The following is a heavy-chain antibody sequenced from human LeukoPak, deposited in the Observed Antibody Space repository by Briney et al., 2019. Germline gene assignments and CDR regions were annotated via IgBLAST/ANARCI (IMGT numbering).Heavy chain of an antibody. V-gene: IGHV6-1*01. CDR3: ARVPRGELGYYYYYMDV. Sequence: SQTLSLTCAISGDIVSSNSAAWDWIRQSPSRGLEWLGRTYYRSKWYNDYAVSVKSRITINPDTSKNQFSLQLNSVTPEDTAVYYCARVPRGELGYYYYYMDVWGKGTTVTVSS. D-gene: IGHD1-26*01. CDR1: GDIVSSNSAA. CDR2: TYYRSKWYN. J-gene: IGHJ6*03.